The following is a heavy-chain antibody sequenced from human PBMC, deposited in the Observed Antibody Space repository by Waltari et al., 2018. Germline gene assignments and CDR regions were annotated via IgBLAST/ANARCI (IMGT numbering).Heavy chain of an antibody. V-gene: IGHV1-69*12. D-gene: IGHD2-15*01. CDR2: IIPSFGTA. Sequence: QVQLVQSGAEVKKPGSSVKVSCKASGGTFSSYAISWVRQAPGQGLEWMGGIIPSFGTANYEQKFQGRVTITADESTSTAYMELSSLRSEDTAVYYCASGSGTVVVAATASFGYWGQGTLVTVSS. J-gene: IGHJ4*02. CDR3: ASGSGTVVVAATASFGY. CDR1: GGTFSSYA.